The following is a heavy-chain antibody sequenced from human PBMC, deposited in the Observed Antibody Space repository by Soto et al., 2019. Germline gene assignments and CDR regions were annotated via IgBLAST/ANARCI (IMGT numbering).Heavy chain of an antibody. Sequence: GGSLRLSCAASGFTFSTYAMNWVRQAPGKGLEWVSGISGSGDSTYYADSVKGRFTVSRDNSKNTLFLQMNSLRAEDTAVYYCAKAPLAYCSGGICYPFDYWGQGALVTVSS. V-gene: IGHV3-23*01. CDR1: GFTFSTYA. CDR2: ISGSGDST. CDR3: AKAPLAYCSGGICYPFDY. J-gene: IGHJ4*02. D-gene: IGHD2-15*01.